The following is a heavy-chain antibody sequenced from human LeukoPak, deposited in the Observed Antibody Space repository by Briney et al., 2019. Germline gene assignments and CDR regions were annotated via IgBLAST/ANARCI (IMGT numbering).Heavy chain of an antibody. Sequence: GGSLRLSCVASGFTFNTYGMSWVRQAPGKGLEWVSAITGSGSSTEYADSVKGRFTISRDNSKNTLYLQMNSLRAEDTAVYYCAKSGSIWYYFDYWGQGTLVTVSS. CDR2: ITGSGSST. J-gene: IGHJ4*02. CDR3: AKSGSIWYYFDY. CDR1: GFTFNTYG. D-gene: IGHD3-10*01. V-gene: IGHV3-23*01.